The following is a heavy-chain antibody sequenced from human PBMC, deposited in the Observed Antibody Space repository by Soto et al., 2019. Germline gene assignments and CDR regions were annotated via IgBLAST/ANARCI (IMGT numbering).Heavy chain of an antibody. V-gene: IGHV3-30*03. D-gene: IGHD6-13*01. CDR3: ARRGPGTYFDY. CDR2: ISYDGTNN. J-gene: IGHJ4*02. CDR1: GFTFSSYG. Sequence: GGSLRLSCAASGFTFSSYGMHWVRQAPGKGLEWVAVISYDGTNNYYTESVKGRFTISRDNSKNTLFLQMNSLRAEDTAVYYCARRGPGTYFDYWGQGTLVTVSS.